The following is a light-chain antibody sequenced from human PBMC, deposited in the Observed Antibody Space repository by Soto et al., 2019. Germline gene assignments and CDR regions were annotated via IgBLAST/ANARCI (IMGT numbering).Light chain of an antibody. Sequence: QSALTQPPSASGSPGQSVTISCTGTSSDVGGYNYVSWYQQHPGKAPKLMIYEVSKRPSGVPARFSGSKSGNTASLTVSGLQAEDEADYYCSSHASSNNYVFGTGTQLTVL. J-gene: IGLJ1*01. CDR3: SSHASSNNYV. CDR1: SSDVGGYNY. CDR2: EVS. V-gene: IGLV2-8*01.